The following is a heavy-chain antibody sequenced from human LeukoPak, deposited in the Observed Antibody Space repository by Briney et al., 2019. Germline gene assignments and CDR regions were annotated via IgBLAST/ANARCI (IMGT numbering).Heavy chain of an antibody. J-gene: IGHJ6*03. V-gene: IGHV3-11*04. CDR1: GGSFSGYY. D-gene: IGHD6-13*01. CDR3: ARDATTEPGTVYMDV. Sequence: LSLTCAVYGGSFSGYYWSWIRQPPGKGLEWILHISTSGSIIHYADSVKGRFTSSRDNAKNSMYLQMNSLRAEDTALYFCARDATTEPGTVYMDVWGKGTTVTISS. CDR2: ISTSGSII.